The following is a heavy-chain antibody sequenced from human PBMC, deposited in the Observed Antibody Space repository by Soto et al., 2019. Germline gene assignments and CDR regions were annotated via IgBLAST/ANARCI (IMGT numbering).Heavy chain of an antibody. CDR1: GASISSYNY. D-gene: IGHD5-12*01. Sequence: QLQLQLSGPGLVKPSETLSLTCNVSGASISSYNYWGWFRQPPGKGLEWIGGIIYSGDIMYNPSRQSRLTLFVDTSKNQFSLKLSSVTAADTAVYYCVRHAQWIIRAYWGQGSLVTVSS. CDR3: VRHAQWIIRAY. J-gene: IGHJ4*02. V-gene: IGHV4-39*01. CDR2: IIYSGDI.